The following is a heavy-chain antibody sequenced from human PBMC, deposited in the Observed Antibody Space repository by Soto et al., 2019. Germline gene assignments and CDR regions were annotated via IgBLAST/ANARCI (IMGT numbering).Heavy chain of an antibody. CDR3: AREAPLSSGWYAIPDY. D-gene: IGHD6-19*01. CDR2: ISSSSSYI. V-gene: IGHV3-21*01. CDR1: GFTFSSYS. Sequence: GGSLRLSCAASGFTFSSYSMNWVRQAPGKGLEWVSSISSSSSYIYYADSVKGRFTISRDNAKNSLYLQMNSLRAEDTAVYYCAREAPLSSGWYAIPDYWGQGTLVTVSS. J-gene: IGHJ4*02.